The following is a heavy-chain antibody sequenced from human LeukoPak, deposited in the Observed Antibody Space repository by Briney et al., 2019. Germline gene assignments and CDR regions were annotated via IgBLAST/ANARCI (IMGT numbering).Heavy chain of an antibody. CDR3: ARDTPYSSGWYR. D-gene: IGHD6-19*01. Sequence: GASVKVSCKASGYTFTGYYMHWVRQAPGQGLEWMGWINPNSGGTNYAQKFQGRVTMTRDTSISTAYMELSRLRYDDTAVYYCARDTPYSSGWYRWGQGTLVTVSS. V-gene: IGHV1-2*02. CDR1: GYTFTGYY. CDR2: INPNSGGT. J-gene: IGHJ5*02.